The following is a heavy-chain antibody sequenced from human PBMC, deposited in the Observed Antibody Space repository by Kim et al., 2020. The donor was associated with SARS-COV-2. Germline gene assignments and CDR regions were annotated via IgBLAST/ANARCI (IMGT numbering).Heavy chain of an antibody. Sequence: GGSLRLSCTGSGFTFSNFIINWVRQAPGKGLEWVGFIRIKAYGGTTEYAASVKGRLTISRDDSKNIAYVQMSRLKTEDTALYYCTTAFHWGQGTLVTVSS. CDR2: IRIKAYGGTT. J-gene: IGHJ4*02. CDR1: GFTFSNFI. CDR3: TTAFH. V-gene: IGHV3-49*04. D-gene: IGHD2-21*02.